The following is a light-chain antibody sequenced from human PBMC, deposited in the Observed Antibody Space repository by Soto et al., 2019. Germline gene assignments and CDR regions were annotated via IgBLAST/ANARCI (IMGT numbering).Light chain of an antibody. CDR1: QNINSN. J-gene: IGKJ5*01. Sequence: EVVMTQSPDTLSVSPGERATLSCRASQNINSNLAWYQQKPGQSPRILIYDASNRATGIPARFSGSGSGTDFNLTISSLGPEDFAVYECQQRSNWKVTFGQGTRLEIK. V-gene: IGKV3-11*01. CDR3: QQRSNWKVT. CDR2: DAS.